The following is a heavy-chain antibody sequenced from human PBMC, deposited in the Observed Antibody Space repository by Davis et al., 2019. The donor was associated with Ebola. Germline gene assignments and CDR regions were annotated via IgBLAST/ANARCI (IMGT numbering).Heavy chain of an antibody. D-gene: IGHD6-6*01. V-gene: IGHV3-23*01. CDR3: AKNIAARHHFDY. J-gene: IGHJ4*02. CDR2: ISGSGIST. CDR1: GFTFSSYT. Sequence: PGGSLRLSCAASGFTFSSYTMSWVRQAPGKGLEWVSTISGSGISTDYADSVRGRFTISRDNSKNTLHLQMNSLRAEDTAVYYCAKNIAARHHFDYWGQGTLVTVSS.